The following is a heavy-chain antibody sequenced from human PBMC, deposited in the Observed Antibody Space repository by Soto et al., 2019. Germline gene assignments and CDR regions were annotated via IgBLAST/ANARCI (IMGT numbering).Heavy chain of an antibody. Sequence: QVQLVQSGAEVKKPGSSVKVSCKASGGTFRRYGMSWVRQAPGQGLEWMGGIIPIFGTANYAQKFQGRVTITADESTSTAYMELRSLRSEDTAVYYCAMTREYYYYGMDVWGQGTRVTVSS. J-gene: IGHJ6*02. V-gene: IGHV1-69*12. CDR1: GGTFRRYG. CDR2: IIPIFGTA. CDR3: AMTREYYYYGMDV.